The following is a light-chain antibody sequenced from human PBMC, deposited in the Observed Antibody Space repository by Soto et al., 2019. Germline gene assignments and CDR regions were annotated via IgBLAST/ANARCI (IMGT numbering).Light chain of an antibody. J-gene: IGKJ1*01. CDR3: QQYGSIMWT. CDR1: QSVSSSY. V-gene: IGKV3-20*01. CDR2: GAS. Sequence: EIVLTQSPGTLSLSPGERATLSCRASQSVSSSYLAWYQQKPGQAPRLFIYGASSRATGIPDRFSGSGSGTDFTLTISRLEPEDFAVYYCQQYGSIMWTFGQGTKVDIK.